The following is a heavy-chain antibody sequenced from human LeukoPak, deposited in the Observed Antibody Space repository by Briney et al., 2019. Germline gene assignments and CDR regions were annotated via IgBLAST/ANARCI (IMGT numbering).Heavy chain of an antibody. J-gene: IGHJ4*02. CDR1: GYTFTSYA. Sequence: GASVKVSCTASGYTFTSYAMHWVRQAPGQRLEWMGWINAGNGNTKYSQKFQDRVTITRDTSASTAYMELSSLRSEDTAVSYCAREDSGSYHYWGQGTLVTVSS. CDR3: AREDSGSYHY. CDR2: INAGNGNT. D-gene: IGHD1-26*01. V-gene: IGHV1-3*01.